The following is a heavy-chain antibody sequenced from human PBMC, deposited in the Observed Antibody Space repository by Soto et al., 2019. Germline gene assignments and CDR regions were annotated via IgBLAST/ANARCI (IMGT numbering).Heavy chain of an antibody. V-gene: IGHV2-5*02. J-gene: IGHJ4*02. CDR3: AHRQPYCCGGCYSGFDY. CDR1: GFSLSTSGVG. D-gene: IGHD2-21*02. CDR2: IYWDDDK. Sequence: QITLKESGPTLVKPTQTLTLTCTFSGFSLSTSGVGVGWIRQPPGKALEWLALIYWDDDKRYSPSLKSRLTITKDTSKHHVVLTMTNMDPVDTATYYCAHRQPYCCGGCYSGFDYWGQGTLVTVSS.